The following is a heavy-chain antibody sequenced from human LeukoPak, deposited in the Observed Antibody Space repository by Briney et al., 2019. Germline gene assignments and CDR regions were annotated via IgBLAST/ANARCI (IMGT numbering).Heavy chain of an antibody. Sequence: GGSLRLSCAASGFTFSSYSMNWVRRAPGKGLEWVSSISSSSSYIYYADSVKGRFTISRDNAKNSLYLQMNSLRAEDTAVYYCVRDMWTGSGSSNFYFDYWGQGTLVTVSS. CDR3: VRDMWTGSGSSNFYFDY. D-gene: IGHD3-10*01. V-gene: IGHV3-21*01. J-gene: IGHJ4*02. CDR1: GFTFSSYS. CDR2: ISSSSSYI.